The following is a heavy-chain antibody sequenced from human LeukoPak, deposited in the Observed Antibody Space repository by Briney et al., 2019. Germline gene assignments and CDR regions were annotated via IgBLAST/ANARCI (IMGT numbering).Heavy chain of an antibody. CDR2: MYYSGST. V-gene: IGHV4-39*01. D-gene: IGHD3-22*01. CDR3: ARLEDSGGYRFDY. CDR1: GASISSRSYY. Sequence: SETLSLTCTVSGASISSRSYYWGWIRQSPGKGLEWIGNMYYSGSTHYSPSLNSRVTISRQTSKNQVSLKLNSVTAADSAVYYCARLEDSGGYRFDYWGQGALVTVSS. J-gene: IGHJ4*02.